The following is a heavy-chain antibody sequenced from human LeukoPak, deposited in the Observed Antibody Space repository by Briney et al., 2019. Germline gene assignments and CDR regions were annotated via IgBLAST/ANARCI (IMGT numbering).Heavy chain of an antibody. V-gene: IGHV2-70*16. CDR2: IDWDDDK. D-gene: IGHD6-13*01. CDR3: ARTGGGQLVTFDY. Sequence: TLSLTCAVYGGSFSGYYWSWIRQPPGKALEWLARIDWDDDKFYSTSLKTRLTISKDTSKNQVVLTMTNMDPVDTATYYCARTGGGQLVTFDYWGQGTLVTVSS. J-gene: IGHJ4*02. CDR1: GGSFSGYY.